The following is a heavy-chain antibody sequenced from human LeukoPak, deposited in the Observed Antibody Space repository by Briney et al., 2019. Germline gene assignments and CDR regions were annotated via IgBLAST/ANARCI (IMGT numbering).Heavy chain of an antibody. J-gene: IGHJ4*02. V-gene: IGHV3-20*04. CDR2: INWNGGST. CDR1: GFTFDDYG. Sequence: GGSLRLSCAASGFTFDDYGMSWVRQGPGKGLECVSGINWNGGSTGYADSVKGRFTISRDNAKNSLYLQMNSLRAEDTALYYSARGHHSSSYDYFDYWGQGTLVTVSP. D-gene: IGHD6-13*01. CDR3: ARGHHSSSYDYFDY.